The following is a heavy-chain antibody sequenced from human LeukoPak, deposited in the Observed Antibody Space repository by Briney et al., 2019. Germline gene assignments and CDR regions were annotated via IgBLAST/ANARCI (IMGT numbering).Heavy chain of an antibody. CDR3: AKDQESVLAAVHWFDP. J-gene: IGHJ5*02. Sequence: GGSLRLSCAASGFTFITYAMSWVRQAPGKGLEWVSGIRGSDGSSYYADSVKGRFTISRDNSKNMLYLQMSSLRAEDTAVYYCAKDQESVLAAVHWFDPWGQGTLVTVSS. V-gene: IGHV3-23*01. CDR1: GFTFITYA. CDR2: IRGSDGSS. D-gene: IGHD6-25*01.